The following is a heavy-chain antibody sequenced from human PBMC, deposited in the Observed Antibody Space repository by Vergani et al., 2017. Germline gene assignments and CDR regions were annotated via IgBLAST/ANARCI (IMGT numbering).Heavy chain of an antibody. CDR1: GFTFSSYA. CDR2: ISSSSSYI. D-gene: IGHD5-18*01. CDR3: AREGYTAMFSDYYYMDV. V-gene: IGHV3-21*01. Sequence: EVQLLESGGGLVQPGGSLRLSCAASGFTFSSYAMSWVRQAPGKGLEWVSSISSSSSYIYYADSVKGRFTISRDNAKNSLYLQMNSLRAEDTAVYYCAREGYTAMFSDYYYMDVWGKGTTVTVSS. J-gene: IGHJ6*03.